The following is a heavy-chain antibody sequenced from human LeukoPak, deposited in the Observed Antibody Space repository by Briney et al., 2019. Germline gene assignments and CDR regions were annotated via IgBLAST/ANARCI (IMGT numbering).Heavy chain of an antibody. J-gene: IGHJ4*02. Sequence: GGSLRLSCAASGFTISSYAMSWVRQAPGKGLEWVSAISGSGGSTYYADSVKGRFTISRDNSKNTLYLQMNSLRAEDTAVYYCAKDRSGSSGYHDYWGQGTLVTVSS. D-gene: IGHD3-22*01. CDR2: ISGSGGST. CDR3: AKDRSGSSGYHDY. CDR1: GFTISSYA. V-gene: IGHV3-23*01.